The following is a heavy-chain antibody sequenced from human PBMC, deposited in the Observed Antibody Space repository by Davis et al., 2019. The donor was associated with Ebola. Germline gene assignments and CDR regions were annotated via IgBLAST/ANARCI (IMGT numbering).Heavy chain of an antibody. Sequence: PSETLSLTCAVYGGSFSGYYWSWIRQPPGKGLEWIGEINHSGSTNYNPSLKSRVTISVDTSKNQFSLKLSSVTAADTAVYYCARSARIAARPHIIYYYYMDVWGKGTTVTASS. D-gene: IGHD6-6*01. CDR2: INHSGST. J-gene: IGHJ6*03. CDR3: ARSARIAARPHIIYYYYMDV. CDR1: GGSFSGYY. V-gene: IGHV4-34*01.